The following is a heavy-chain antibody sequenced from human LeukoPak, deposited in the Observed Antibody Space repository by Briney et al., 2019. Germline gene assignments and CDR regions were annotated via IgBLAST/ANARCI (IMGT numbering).Heavy chain of an antibody. J-gene: IGHJ4*02. CDR1: GFTFSDYS. D-gene: IGHD5-12*01. CDR3: ARDGPQRYSGYFDY. V-gene: IGHV3-48*02. CDR2: ISTTGSTV. Sequence: GGSLRLSCAVAGFTFSDYSMNWVRQAPGKGLEWISYISTTGSTVYYADSVRGRFTISRDSAKNSLHLQMNTLRDEDTAVYYCARDGPQRYSGYFDYWGQGTLVTVSS.